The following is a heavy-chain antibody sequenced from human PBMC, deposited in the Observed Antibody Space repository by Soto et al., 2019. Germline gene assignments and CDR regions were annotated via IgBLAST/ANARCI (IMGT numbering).Heavy chain of an antibody. V-gene: IGHV1-18*01. J-gene: IGHJ6*02. CDR2: ISAYNGNT. CDR3: ARDEIVVVPAAIGGYYYYGKDV. D-gene: IGHD2-2*01. Sequence: GASVKVSCKASGYTFTSYGISWVRQAPGQGLEWMGWISAYNGNTNYAQKLQGRVTMTTDTSTSTAYMELRSLRSDDTAVYYCARDEIVVVPAAIGGYYYYGKDVWGQGTTVTVSS. CDR1: GYTFTSYG.